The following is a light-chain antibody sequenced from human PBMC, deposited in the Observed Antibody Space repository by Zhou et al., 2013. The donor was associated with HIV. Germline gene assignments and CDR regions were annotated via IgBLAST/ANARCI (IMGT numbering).Light chain of an antibody. J-gene: IGKJ4*01. Sequence: EIVLTQSPATLSLSPGERATLSCRASQSVSSYLAWYQQKPGQAPRLFIYDASNRATGIPARFSGSGSGTDFTLTISSLEPEDFAIYYFQQRSNWPLTFGGGTKVEIK. V-gene: IGKV3-11*01. CDR3: QQRSNWPLT. CDR1: QSVSSY. CDR2: DAS.